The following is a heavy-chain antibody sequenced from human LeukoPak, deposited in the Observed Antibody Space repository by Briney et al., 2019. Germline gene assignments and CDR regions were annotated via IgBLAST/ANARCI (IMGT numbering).Heavy chain of an antibody. V-gene: IGHV4-59*01. CDR1: GGSTSSDY. CDR3: ARDWGSSGYIDY. CDR2: IYYSGST. J-gene: IGHJ4*02. Sequence: SETLSLTCTVSGGSTSSDYWSWIRQPPGQGLEWMGYIYYSGSTNYNTSLKSRVTISVDTSKNQFSLKLSSVTAADTAAYYCARDWGSSGYIDYWSQGTLVTVSS. D-gene: IGHD3-22*01.